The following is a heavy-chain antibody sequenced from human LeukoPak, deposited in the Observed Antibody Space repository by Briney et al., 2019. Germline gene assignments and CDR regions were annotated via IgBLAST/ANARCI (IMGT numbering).Heavy chain of an antibody. D-gene: IGHD6-13*01. V-gene: IGHV4-59*01. Sequence: SETLSLTCTVSGGSISRDYWSWIRQPPGKGLEWTGYIDYAGRTNYNPSLKSRVTISVDTSKNQFSLKLSSVTAADTAVYYCARDRPGGSSLDCWGQGTLVTVSS. CDR2: IDYAGRT. CDR3: ARDRPGGSSLDC. CDR1: GGSISRDY. J-gene: IGHJ4*02.